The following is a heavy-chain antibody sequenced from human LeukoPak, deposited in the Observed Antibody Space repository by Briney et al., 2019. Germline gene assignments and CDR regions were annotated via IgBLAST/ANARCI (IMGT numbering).Heavy chain of an antibody. Sequence: GGSLRLSCGASGFXFSGFYMHWVRQASGRGLEWVGLIRSKPSSYTTVYAASVKGRFTISRDDSKNTAYLQMNSLKAEDTAVYYCTRQDCSGGSCSYVDYWGQGTLVTVSS. J-gene: IGHJ4*02. CDR3: TRQDCSGGSCSYVDY. D-gene: IGHD2-15*01. CDR2: IRSKPSSYTT. CDR1: GFXFSGFY. V-gene: IGHV3-73*01.